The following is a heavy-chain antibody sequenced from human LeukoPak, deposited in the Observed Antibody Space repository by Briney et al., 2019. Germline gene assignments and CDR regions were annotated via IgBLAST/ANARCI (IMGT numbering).Heavy chain of an antibody. CDR3: ARVGVDCSSTSCYRELGYYYYYMDV. D-gene: IGHD2-2*02. Sequence: GGSLRLSCAASGFAFSSYAMSWVRQAPGKGLEWVSVIYSGGSTYYADSVKGRFTISRDNSKNTLYLQMNSLRAEDTAVYYCARVGVDCSSTSCYRELGYYYYYMDVWGKGTTVTVSS. V-gene: IGHV3-53*01. CDR1: GFAFSSYA. CDR2: IYSGGST. J-gene: IGHJ6*03.